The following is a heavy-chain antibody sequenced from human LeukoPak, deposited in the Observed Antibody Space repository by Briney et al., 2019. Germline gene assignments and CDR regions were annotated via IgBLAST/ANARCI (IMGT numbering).Heavy chain of an antibody. J-gene: IGHJ4*02. CDR3: ARERTGDWDYSGSYSDY. CDR1: GFTFSSSA. Sequence: GGSLRLSCAASGFTFSSSAMNWVRQAPGKGLEWVSSINNVGSHIYYADSVKGRFTISRDNAKNSLYLQMNSLRAEDTAVYYCARERTGDWDYSGSYSDYWGQGTLVTVSS. D-gene: IGHD1-26*01. V-gene: IGHV3-21*01. CDR2: INNVGSHI.